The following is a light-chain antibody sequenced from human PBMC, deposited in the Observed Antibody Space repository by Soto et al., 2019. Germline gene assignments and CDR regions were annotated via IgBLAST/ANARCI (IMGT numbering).Light chain of an antibody. CDR3: QQHNKWPHT. V-gene: IGKV3-15*01. Sequence: EVVMTQSPATLSVSPGERATLSCRASQTVSIDLAWFQQRPGQAPRLLIYDASTRATGIAARFSGSVSGTDFTLTISSLQSEDFAVYYCQQHNKWPHTFGQGTKLEIK. CDR1: QTVSID. J-gene: IGKJ2*01. CDR2: DAS.